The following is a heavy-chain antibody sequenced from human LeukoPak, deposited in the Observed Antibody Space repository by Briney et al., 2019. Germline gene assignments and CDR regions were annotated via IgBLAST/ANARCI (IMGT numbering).Heavy chain of an antibody. J-gene: IGHJ4*02. CDR2: ISAYNGNT. V-gene: IGHV1-18*01. CDR1: GYTFTSYG. Sequence: ASVKVSCKASGYTFTSYGISWVRQAPGQGLEWMGWISAYNGNTNYAQKLQGRVTTTTDTSTSTAYMELRSLRYEDTAVYYCAKPSYGGGNGLWDLDFDYWGQGTLVTVSS. CDR3: AKPSYGGGNGLWDLDFDY. D-gene: IGHD2-21*01.